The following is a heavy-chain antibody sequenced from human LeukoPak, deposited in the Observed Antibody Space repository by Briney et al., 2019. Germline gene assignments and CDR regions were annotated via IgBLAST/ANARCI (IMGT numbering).Heavy chain of an antibody. D-gene: IGHD5-12*01. CDR2: VFYSGVT. CDR3: ATFRGSPRRGPLDS. Sequence: SETLSLTCTVSGGSISSYYWNWIRQSPGKGLEWIGYVFYSGVTKYNPSPKGRATISIDTSRNQLSLNLSPMTAADTAVYYCATFRGSPRRGPLDSWGQGTLVNVSS. CDR1: GGSISSYY. J-gene: IGHJ4*02. V-gene: IGHV4-59*03.